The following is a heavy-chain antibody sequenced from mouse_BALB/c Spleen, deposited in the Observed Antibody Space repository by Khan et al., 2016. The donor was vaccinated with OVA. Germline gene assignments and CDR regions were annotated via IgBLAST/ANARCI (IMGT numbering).Heavy chain of an antibody. Sequence: QIQLVQSGPELKKPGETVKISCKASGYTFTNYGMNWVKQSPGKALKWMGWINTYTGEPTYADDFKGRFAFSLESYASPAYLQINNLKNEDTSTYFCARPPFFSYTLDHWGQGTSVTVSS. CDR2: INTYTGEP. CDR3: ARPPFFSYTLDH. V-gene: IGHV9-3-1*01. CDR1: GYTFTNYG. J-gene: IGHJ4*01.